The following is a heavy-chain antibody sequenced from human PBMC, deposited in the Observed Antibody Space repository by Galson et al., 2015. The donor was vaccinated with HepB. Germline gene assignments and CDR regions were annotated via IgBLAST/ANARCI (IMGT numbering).Heavy chain of an antibody. V-gene: IGHV1-46*01. CDR3: ARDKTIFAPGAYNYYGMDV. D-gene: IGHD3-3*01. Sequence: SVKVSCKASGYTFTSNYIHWVRQAPGQGLERMGIMNPRGGTTSYAQKFQGRVTMTRDRATSTVYMELSGLRSEDMAVYYCARDKTIFAPGAYNYYGMDVWGQGTTVTVSS. CDR2: MNPRGGTT. J-gene: IGHJ6*02. CDR1: GYTFTSNY.